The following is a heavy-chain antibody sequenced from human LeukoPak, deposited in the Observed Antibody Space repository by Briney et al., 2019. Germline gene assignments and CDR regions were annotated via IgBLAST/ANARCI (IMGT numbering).Heavy chain of an antibody. CDR1: GGSISSSSYY. CDR2: IYYSGST. V-gene: IGHV4-39*07. CDR3: ARDGYNPIDY. D-gene: IGHD5-24*01. Sequence: SETLSLTCTVSGGSISSSSYYWGWIRQPPGKGLEWIGSIYYSGSTYYNPSLKSRVTISVDTSKNQFSLKVSSVTAADTAVYYYARDGYNPIDYWGQGTLVTVSS. J-gene: IGHJ4*02.